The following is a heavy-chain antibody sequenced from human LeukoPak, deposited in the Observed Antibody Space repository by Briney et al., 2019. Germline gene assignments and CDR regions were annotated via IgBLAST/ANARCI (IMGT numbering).Heavy chain of an antibody. CDR2: VYHTGST. CDR3: ARHLGGFTSSWNWLDP. Sequence: PSETLSLTCTVSGGSISSYYWSWIRQPPGNGLEWIGYVYHTGSTNYNPSLKSRVTVSGDTSKNQFSLKLSSVTAADTAVYYCARHLGGFTSSWNWLDPWGQGILVTVSS. J-gene: IGHJ5*02. V-gene: IGHV4-59*08. CDR1: GGSISSYY. D-gene: IGHD2-15*01.